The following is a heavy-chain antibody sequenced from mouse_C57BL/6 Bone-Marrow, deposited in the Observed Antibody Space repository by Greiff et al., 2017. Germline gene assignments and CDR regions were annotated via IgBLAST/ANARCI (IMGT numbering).Heavy chain of an antibody. J-gene: IGHJ2*01. CDR2: IYPGGGST. D-gene: IGHD2-5*01. CDR1: GYTFTNYW. V-gene: IGHV1-63*01. Sequence: VQLVQSGAELVRPGTSVKMSCKASGYTFTNYWIGWAKQRPGHGLEWIGDIYPGGGSTNYNQKFKGKATLTADTSSSTAYMQLSSLTSEDSAIEYGSKKEQYSNYYGWGQGTTLTAST. CDR3: SKKEQYSNYYG.